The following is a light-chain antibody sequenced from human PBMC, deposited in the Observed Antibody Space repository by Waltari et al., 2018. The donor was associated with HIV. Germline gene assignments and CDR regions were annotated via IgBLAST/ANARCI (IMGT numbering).Light chain of an antibody. CDR2: EDT. CDR3: QAWDTSVWV. J-gene: IGLJ3*02. Sequence: SYELTQSPSLSVSPVQTASITCPGAKLGDQYACWYQQKPGQSPVLVIYEDTKRPSGIPGRFSGSSSGNTATLTIRGTQAVDAADYYCQAWDTSVWVFGGGTKLTVL. V-gene: IGLV3-1*01. CDR1: KLGDQY.